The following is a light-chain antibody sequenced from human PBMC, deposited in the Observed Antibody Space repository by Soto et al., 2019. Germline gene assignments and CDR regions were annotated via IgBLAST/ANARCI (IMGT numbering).Light chain of an antibody. CDR1: QSISKW. Sequence: DIQMTQSPSTLSASIGDRVSITCRASQSISKWWAWHQQKPGKAPKLLIYDASTLQSGVPPRFSGSGSGTEFTLTIRSLQPDDIATYYCQQYSSYSAWTFGEGTKVEIK. J-gene: IGKJ1*01. CDR2: DAS. CDR3: QQYSSYSAWT. V-gene: IGKV1-5*01.